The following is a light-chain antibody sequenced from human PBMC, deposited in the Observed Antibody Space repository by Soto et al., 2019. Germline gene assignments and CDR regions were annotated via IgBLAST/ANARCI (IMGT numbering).Light chain of an antibody. J-gene: IGLJ3*02. V-gene: IGLV1-40*01. CDR1: SSNIGAGYD. CDR2: GNS. CDR3: QSYDSSLSGSWV. Sequence: QSVLTQPPSVSGAPGQRVTISCTGSSSNIGAGYDVHWYQQLPGTAPKLLIYGNSNRPSGVPDRFSGSKSGTSASLAITGLQAEDEADYYCQSYDSSLSGSWVFDGGTQLTVL.